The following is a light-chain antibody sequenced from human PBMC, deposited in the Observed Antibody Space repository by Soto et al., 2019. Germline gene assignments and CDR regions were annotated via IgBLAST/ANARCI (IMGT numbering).Light chain of an antibody. CDR2: GAS. CDR1: QSVRSSY. CDR3: QQYGSLPRT. Sequence: EIVMTQSLGTLSLSPGERAILSCRASQSVRSSYLVWYQQKPGQAPRLLIYGASSRAIGIPDRFSGSGSGTDITLTISRLEPEDFAVYYCQQYGSLPRTFGQGTKVEIK. V-gene: IGKV3-20*01. J-gene: IGKJ1*01.